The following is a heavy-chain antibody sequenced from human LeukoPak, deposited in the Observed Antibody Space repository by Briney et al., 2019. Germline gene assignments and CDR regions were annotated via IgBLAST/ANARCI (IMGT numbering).Heavy chain of an antibody. CDR1: GFTFSRFA. D-gene: IGHD1/OR15-1a*01. J-gene: IGHJ4*02. CDR3: AKGNWDKLEVFDY. CDR2: IRNSGDNT. Sequence: PGGSLRLSCAASGFTFSRFAMSWARQAPGKGLEWVSVIRNSGDNTYYTDSVKGRFTISRDNSKNTLWLQMNSLRAEDTAVYYCAKGNWDKLEVFDYWGQGTLVTVSS. V-gene: IGHV3-23*01.